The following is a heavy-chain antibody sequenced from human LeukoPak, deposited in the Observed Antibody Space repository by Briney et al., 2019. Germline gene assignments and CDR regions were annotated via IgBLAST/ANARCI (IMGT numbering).Heavy chain of an antibody. CDR1: GYTFTGYY. Sequence: ASVKVSCKASGYTFTGYYMHLVRQAPGQGLEWMGLVNPNSGGTNYAQKFQGRVTMTRDTSISTAYMELSRLRADDTAVYYCASESSSSPTPDYWGQGTLVTVST. J-gene: IGHJ4*02. CDR3: ASESSSSPTPDY. V-gene: IGHV1-2*02. D-gene: IGHD6-6*01. CDR2: VNPNSGGT.